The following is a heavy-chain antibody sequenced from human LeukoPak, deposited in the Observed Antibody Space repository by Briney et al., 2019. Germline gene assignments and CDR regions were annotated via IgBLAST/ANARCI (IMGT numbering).Heavy chain of an antibody. J-gene: IGHJ4*02. Sequence: GGSLRLSCAASGFTFSSYGMHWVRQAPGKGLEWVAFIRYDGSNKYYADSVKGRFTISRDNSENTLYLQMNSLRAEDTAVYYCAKEQWLAPHYFDYWGQGTLVTVYS. D-gene: IGHD6-19*01. CDR3: AKEQWLAPHYFDY. V-gene: IGHV3-30*02. CDR2: IRYDGSNK. CDR1: GFTFSSYG.